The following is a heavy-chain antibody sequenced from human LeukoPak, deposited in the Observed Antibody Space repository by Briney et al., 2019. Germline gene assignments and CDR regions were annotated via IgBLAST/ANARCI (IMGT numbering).Heavy chain of an antibody. V-gene: IGHV4-59*01. CDR3: TKVLRGYNDYGD. CDR1: GASISSSY. D-gene: IGHD5-12*01. CDR2: IHHSDGT. Sequence: SETLSLTCAVSGASISSSYWSWIRQPPGKGLEYIGYIHHSDGTNYNPSLKSRVTMALDTSKNQFSLKLSSVTAADTAIYYCTKVLRGYNDYGDWGQGILVTVSS. J-gene: IGHJ4*02.